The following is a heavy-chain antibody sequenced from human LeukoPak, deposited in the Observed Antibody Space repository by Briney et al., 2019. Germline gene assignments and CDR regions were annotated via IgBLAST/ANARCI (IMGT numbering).Heavy chain of an antibody. CDR3: SGGDGAAFDI. D-gene: IGHD2-21*02. V-gene: IGHV3-23*01. J-gene: IGHJ3*02. CDR1: GFTFSSYA. Sequence: GGSLRLSCVASGFTFSSYAMSWVRQAPGKGLESVSTISGSGGSTYYADSVKGRFTISRDNSKNTLYLQMNSLRAEDTAVYYCSGGDGAAFDIWGQGTMVTVSS. CDR2: ISGSGGST.